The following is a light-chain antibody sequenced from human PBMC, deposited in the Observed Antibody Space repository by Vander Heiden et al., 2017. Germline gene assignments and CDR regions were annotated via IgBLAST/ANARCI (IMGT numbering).Light chain of an antibody. CDR2: GAS. CDR3: QQYGSSLLT. J-gene: IGKJ4*01. Sequence: EIVLTQSPATLSLSPGERATLSCRPSQSVSSSYLAWYQQKPGQAPRLLIYGASSRATGIPDRFSGSGSGTEFTLTISRLEPEDFAVYYCQQYGSSLLTFGGGTKVEIK. V-gene: IGKV3-20*01. CDR1: QSVSSSY.